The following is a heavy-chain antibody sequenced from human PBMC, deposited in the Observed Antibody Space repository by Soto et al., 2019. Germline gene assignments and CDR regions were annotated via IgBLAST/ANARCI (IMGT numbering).Heavy chain of an antibody. CDR2: ITSSGSTT. CDR1: GFTFSYYY. J-gene: IGHJ4*02. D-gene: IGHD5-18*01. V-gene: IGHV3-11*01. Sequence: GGSLRLSCAASGFTFSYYYMSWIRQAPGKGLEWVSSITSSGSTTYYTDSVKGRFTISRDNAKNSLYLQMNSLRAEDTAVYYCARERYSHGPYYFDYWGQGTLVTVSS. CDR3: ARERYSHGPYYFDY.